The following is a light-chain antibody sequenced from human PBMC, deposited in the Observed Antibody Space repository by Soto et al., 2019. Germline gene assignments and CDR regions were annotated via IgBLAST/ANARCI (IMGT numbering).Light chain of an antibody. J-gene: IGLJ2*01. CDR3: QSYDFSLTVV. V-gene: IGLV2-14*01. CDR2: EVS. Sequence: QSALTQPASVSGSPGQSITISCTGTSSDVGGYNYVSWYQQHPGKAPKLMIYEVSNRPSGVSNRFSGSKSGNTASLTISGLQAEDEADYYCQSYDFSLTVVFGGGTKLTVL. CDR1: SSDVGGYNY.